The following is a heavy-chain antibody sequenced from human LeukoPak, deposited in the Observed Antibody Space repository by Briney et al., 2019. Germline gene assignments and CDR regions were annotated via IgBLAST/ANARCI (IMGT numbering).Heavy chain of an antibody. V-gene: IGHV1-46*01. CDR2: INPSGGST. CDR1: GYTFTSYY. CDR3: ALLGDGYNDAFDI. J-gene: IGHJ3*02. D-gene: IGHD5-24*01. Sequence: ASVKVSCKASGYTFTSYYMHWVRQAPGQGLEWMGIINPSGGSTSYAQKFQGRVTMTRDTSTSTAYMELSRLRSDDTAVYYCALLGDGYNDAFDIWGQGTMVTVSS.